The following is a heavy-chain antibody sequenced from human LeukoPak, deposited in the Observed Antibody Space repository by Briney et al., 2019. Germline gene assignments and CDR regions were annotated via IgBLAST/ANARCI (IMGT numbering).Heavy chain of an antibody. CDR1: NYSISNSLY. V-gene: IGHV4-38-2*02. Sequence: SETLSHTCSGSNYSISNSLYWGWLRQPPGKGLEWIGSIYRSGSTFYNPSLKSRVTISLDTSKNQFSLKLSSVTAADTAVYFCARGTYGYYMDVWGKGTTVTVSS. D-gene: IGHD4-17*01. CDR2: IYRSGST. CDR3: ARGTYGYYMDV. J-gene: IGHJ6*03.